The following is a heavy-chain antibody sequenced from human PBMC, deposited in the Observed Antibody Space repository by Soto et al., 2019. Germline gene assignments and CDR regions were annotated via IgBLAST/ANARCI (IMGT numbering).Heavy chain of an antibody. Sequence: TGGSLRLSCAASGFTFSSYAMSWVRQAPGKGLEWVSAISGSGGSTYYADSVKGQFTISRDNSKNTLYLQMNSLRAEDTAVYYCAKANAAIDDIVVVVVAPSYWGQGTLVTVSS. CDR1: GFTFSSYA. CDR2: ISGSGGST. J-gene: IGHJ4*02. D-gene: IGHD2-15*01. CDR3: AKANAAIDDIVVVVVAPSY. V-gene: IGHV3-23*01.